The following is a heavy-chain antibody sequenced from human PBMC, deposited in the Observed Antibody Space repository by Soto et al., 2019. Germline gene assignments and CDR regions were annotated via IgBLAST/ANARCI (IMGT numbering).Heavy chain of an antibody. CDR1: GYTFTSYG. D-gene: IGHD3-10*01. V-gene: IGHV1-3*03. CDR2: INSGNGNT. CDR3: ARASMVRGPHFDY. Sequence: ASVKVSCKASGYTFTSYGIHWVRQAPGQSLEWMGWINSGNGNTKYSQKFHGRVTFTRDTSANTAYMELTSLGSEDMAVYYCARASMVRGPHFDYWGQGTLVTVSS. J-gene: IGHJ4*02.